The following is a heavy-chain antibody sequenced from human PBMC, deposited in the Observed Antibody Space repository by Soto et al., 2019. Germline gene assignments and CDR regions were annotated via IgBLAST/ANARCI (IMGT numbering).Heavy chain of an antibody. CDR2: ISAYNGNT. V-gene: IGHV1-18*01. CDR1: GYTFTSYG. CDR3: ARDRGAYGMDV. Sequence: QVQLVQSGAEVKKPGASVKVSCKASGYTFTSYGISWVRQAPGQGLEWMGWISAYNGNTNYAQKLQGRVTMTTDTSTSTASRELRSLRSVDTAVYYCARDRGAYGMDVWGQGTTVTVSS. J-gene: IGHJ6*02.